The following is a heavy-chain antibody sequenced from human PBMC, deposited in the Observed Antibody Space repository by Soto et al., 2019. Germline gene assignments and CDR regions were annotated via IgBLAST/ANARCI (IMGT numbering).Heavy chain of an antibody. D-gene: IGHD3-10*01. V-gene: IGHV1-18*01. CDR3: VRDLDGSGSYYTDY. CDR2: TRPNNANT. J-gene: IGHJ4*02. Sequence: ASVKVSCKASGYTFTIYGIDWVRQAPGQGLEWMGWTRPNNANTKYAQNLQGRVTMTTDTSTSTAYMELRSLRPDDTAVYYCVRDLDGSGSYYTDYWGQGTLVT. CDR1: GYTFTIYG.